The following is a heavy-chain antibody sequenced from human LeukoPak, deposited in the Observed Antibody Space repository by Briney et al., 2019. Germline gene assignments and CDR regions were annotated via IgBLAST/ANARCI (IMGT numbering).Heavy chain of an antibody. J-gene: IGHJ3*02. V-gene: IGHV3-23*01. CDR1: GFTFSSYA. CDR2: ISGSGGST. Sequence: GGSLRLSCAASGFTFSSYAMSWVRQAPGKGLEWVSAISGSGGSTYYAGSVKGRFTISRDNSKNTLYLQMNSLRAEDTAVYYCAKGGACSGGSCYSPDDAFDIWGQGTMVTVSS. CDR3: AKGGACSGGSCYSPDDAFDI. D-gene: IGHD2-15*01.